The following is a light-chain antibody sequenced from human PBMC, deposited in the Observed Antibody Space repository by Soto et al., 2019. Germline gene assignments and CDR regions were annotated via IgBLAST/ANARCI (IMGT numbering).Light chain of an antibody. J-gene: IGKJ1*01. CDR1: QSISSC. CDR3: QQYNSYPWT. V-gene: IGKV1-5*01. CDR2: DAS. Sequence: ESKMTESPSSLSASVGDRVKISCRASQSISSCLAWYQQKPGKAPKLLIYDASSLESGVPLRFRGSGSGTEFTLTISSLQPDDFASYYCQQYNSYPWTFGQGTEVDIK.